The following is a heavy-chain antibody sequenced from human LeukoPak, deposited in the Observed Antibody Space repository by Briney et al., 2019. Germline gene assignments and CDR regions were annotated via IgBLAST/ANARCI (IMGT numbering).Heavy chain of an antibody. CDR3: ARAPRLLWFGELPRDY. CDR2: ISAYNGNT. V-gene: IGHV1-18*04. Sequence: ASVKVSCKASGYTFTSYGISWVRQAPGQGLERMGWISAYNGNTNYAQKLRGRVTMTTDTSTSTAYMELRSLRSDDTAVYYCARAPRLLWFGELPRDYWGQGTLVTVSS. CDR1: GYTFTSYG. J-gene: IGHJ4*02. D-gene: IGHD3-10*01.